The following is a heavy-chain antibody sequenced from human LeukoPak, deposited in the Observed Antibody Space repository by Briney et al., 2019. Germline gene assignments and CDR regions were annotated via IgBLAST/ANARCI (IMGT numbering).Heavy chain of an antibody. CDR3: AKVNDCGSTSCYGYYCYGMDV. D-gene: IGHD2-2*01. CDR2: IGGSGAGT. V-gene: IGHV3-23*01. J-gene: IGHJ6*02. Sequence: TGGSLRLSCEVSGFAFSNYAMSWVRQAPGKGLEWVSAIGGSGAGTYYTDSVKGRFTISRDNSKNTLWLQINSLRAEDTAVYYCAKVNDCGSTSCYGYYCYGMDVWGQGTTVTVSS. CDR1: GFAFSNYA.